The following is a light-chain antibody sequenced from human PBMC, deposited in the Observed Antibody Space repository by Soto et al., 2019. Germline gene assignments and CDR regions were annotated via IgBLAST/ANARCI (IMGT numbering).Light chain of an antibody. V-gene: IGKV3-15*01. J-gene: IGKJ3*01. CDR1: QSVSSN. CDR3: QQYNNWPF. Sequence: EIVMTQSPATLSVSPGERATLSCRASQSVSSNLAWYQQKPGQAPRLLIYGASTRSTGIPARCSGSGSGTEFTITISSLQSEDFAVYYCQQYNNWPFFGPGTKVDIK. CDR2: GAS.